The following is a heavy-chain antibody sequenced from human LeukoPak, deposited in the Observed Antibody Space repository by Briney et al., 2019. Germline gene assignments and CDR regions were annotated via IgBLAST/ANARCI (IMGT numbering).Heavy chain of an antibody. V-gene: IGHV4-34*01. J-gene: IGHJ4*02. CDR3: ARGYGSGTDY. D-gene: IGHD3-10*01. CDR2: INHSGST. Sequence: PGGSLRLSCAASGFTFSDYYMSWIRQPPGKGLEWIGEINHSGSTNYNPSLKSRVTISVDTSKNQFSLKLSSVTAADTAVYYCARGYGSGTDYWGQGTLVTVSS. CDR1: GFTFSDYY.